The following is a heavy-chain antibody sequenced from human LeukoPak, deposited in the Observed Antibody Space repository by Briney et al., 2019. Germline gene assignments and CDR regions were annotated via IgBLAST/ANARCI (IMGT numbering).Heavy chain of an antibody. CDR2: IYYSGST. CDR1: GGSISSHY. V-gene: IGHV4-59*11. Sequence: SETLSLTCSVSGGSISSHYWSWIRQPPGKGLEWIGYIYYSGSTNYNPSLKSRVTISVDTSKNQFSLKLSSVTAADTAVYYCARGLPDFWSGYSPFDYWGQGTLVTVSS. J-gene: IGHJ4*02. CDR3: ARGLPDFWSGYSPFDY. D-gene: IGHD3-3*01.